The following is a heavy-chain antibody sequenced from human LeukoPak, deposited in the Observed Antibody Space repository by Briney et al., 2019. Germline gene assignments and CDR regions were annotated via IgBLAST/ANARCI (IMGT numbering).Heavy chain of an antibody. D-gene: IGHD2-2*01. V-gene: IGHV4-59*01. Sequence: SETLSLTCAVYGGSFSSYYWSWIRQPPGKGLEWIGYIYYSGSTNYNPSLKSRVTISVDTSKNQFSLKLSSVTAADTAVYYCASEYCSSATCRFDYWGQGTLVTVSS. J-gene: IGHJ4*02. CDR3: ASEYCSSATCRFDY. CDR2: IYYSGST. CDR1: GGSFSSYY.